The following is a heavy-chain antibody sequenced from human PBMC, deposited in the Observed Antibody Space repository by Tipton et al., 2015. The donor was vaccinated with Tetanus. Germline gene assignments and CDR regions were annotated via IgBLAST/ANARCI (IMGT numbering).Heavy chain of an antibody. CDR1: GASFSGSY. CDR2: VRPGGSP. D-gene: IGHD6-19*01. V-gene: IGHV4-34*01. Sequence: TLSLTCGVSGASFSGSYWSWIRQPPGTGLEWVGEVRPGGSPYYNPSLKSRATVSVDTSKNQFSLDLTSVTAADTGVYYCAGSQWLDGFIFDYWGQGSLVTVAS. CDR3: AGSQWLDGFIFDY. J-gene: IGHJ4*02.